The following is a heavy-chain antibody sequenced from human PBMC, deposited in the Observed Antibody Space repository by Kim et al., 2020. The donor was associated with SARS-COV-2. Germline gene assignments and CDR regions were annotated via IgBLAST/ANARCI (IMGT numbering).Heavy chain of an antibody. J-gene: IGHJ5*02. CDR2: INSDGSST. CDR3: ASSGWYRENWFDP. Sequence: GGSLRLSCAASGFTFSSYWMHWVRQAPGKGLVWVSRINSDGSSTSYADSVKGRFTISRDNAKNTLYLQMNSLRAEDTAVYYCASSGWYRENWFDPWGQGTLVTVSS. D-gene: IGHD6-19*01. CDR1: GFTFSSYW. V-gene: IGHV3-74*01.